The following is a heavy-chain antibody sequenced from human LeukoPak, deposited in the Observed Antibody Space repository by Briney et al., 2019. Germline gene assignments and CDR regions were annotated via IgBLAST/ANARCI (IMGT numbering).Heavy chain of an antibody. J-gene: IGHJ4*02. CDR2: ISGNSGDI. CDR1: GFIFSDYY. Sequence: GGSLRLSCAVSGFIFSDYYMTWVRQAPGKGLEWLSYISGNSGDINYLDSVRGRFTISRDNAKNSLYLQMNSLRVEDTAVYYCTRDPRRLDYLGQGTLVTVSS. V-gene: IGHV3-11*05. CDR3: TRDPRRLDY.